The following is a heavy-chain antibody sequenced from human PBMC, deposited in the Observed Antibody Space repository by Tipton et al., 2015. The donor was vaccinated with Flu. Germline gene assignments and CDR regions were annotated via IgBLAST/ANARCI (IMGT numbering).Heavy chain of an antibody. D-gene: IGHD3-10*01. Sequence: TLSLTCTVSGGSLSSFYWSWIRQPAGKGLEWIGRIYTSGSTKYNPSLKSRLSMSVDTSKSQFSLKLTSVTAADTAVYYCARGSGSGTYVIFDFWGQGTLVTASS. CDR1: GGSLSSFY. J-gene: IGHJ4*02. CDR2: IYTSGST. V-gene: IGHV4-4*07. CDR3: ARGSGSGTYVIFDF.